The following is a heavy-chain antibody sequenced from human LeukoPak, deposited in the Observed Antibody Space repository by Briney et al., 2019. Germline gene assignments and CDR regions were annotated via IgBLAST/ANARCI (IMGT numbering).Heavy chain of an antibody. V-gene: IGHV1-18*01. J-gene: IGHJ4*02. Sequence: ASVKVSCKASGYTFTSYGISWVRQAPGQGLEWMEWINPYNGNTNYAQKLQGRVTMTTDTSTSTAYMDLRSLRSDDTAVYYCARERSGWFFSNWGQGTLVTVSS. CDR2: INPYNGNT. CDR3: ARERSGWFFSN. CDR1: GYTFTSYG. D-gene: IGHD6-19*01.